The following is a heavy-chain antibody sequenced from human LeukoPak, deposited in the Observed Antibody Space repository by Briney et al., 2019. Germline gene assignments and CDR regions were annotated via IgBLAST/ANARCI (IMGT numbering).Heavy chain of an antibody. CDR1: GGSFSGYY. V-gene: IGHV4-34*01. D-gene: IGHD2-8*01. Sequence: SETLSLTCAVYGGSFSGYYWSWIRQPPGKGLEWIGEINHSGSTNYNPSLKSRVTISVDTSRNQFSLKLSSVTAADTAVYYCARGGVSPLAYWGQGTLVTVSS. CDR2: INHSGST. CDR3: ARGGVSPLAY. J-gene: IGHJ4*02.